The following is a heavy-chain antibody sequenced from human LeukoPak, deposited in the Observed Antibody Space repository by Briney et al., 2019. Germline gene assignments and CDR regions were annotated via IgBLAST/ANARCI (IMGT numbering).Heavy chain of an antibody. CDR3: ARDVRPGGFDY. J-gene: IGHJ4*02. CDR2: IYSGGST. Sequence: PGGSLRLSCAASGFTVSSNYMSWVRQAPGKGLVWVSVIYSGGSTYYADSVKGRFTISRDNSKNTMYLQMNSLRAEGTAVYYCARDVRPGGFDYWGQGTLLTASS. CDR1: GFTVSSNY. V-gene: IGHV3-53*01. D-gene: IGHD1-14*01.